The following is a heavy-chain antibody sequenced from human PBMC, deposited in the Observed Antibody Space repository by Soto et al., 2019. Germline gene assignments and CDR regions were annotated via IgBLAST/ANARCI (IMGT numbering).Heavy chain of an antibody. CDR2: ISYDGGDK. CDR1: GFTFSSYT. CDR3: ARGGEGSSWYSLFAFDI. J-gene: IGHJ3*02. Sequence: GGSLRLSCAASGFTFSSYTMHWVRQTPGRGLEWVADISYDGGDKYYADSVKGRFTISRDNSKNTLYLQMNSLRAEDTAVYYCARGGEGSSWYSLFAFDIWGQGTMVTVSS. V-gene: IGHV3-30*14. D-gene: IGHD6-13*01.